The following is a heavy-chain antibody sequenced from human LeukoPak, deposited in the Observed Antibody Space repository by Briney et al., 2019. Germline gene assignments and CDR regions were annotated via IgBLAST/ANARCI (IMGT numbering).Heavy chain of an antibody. J-gene: IGHJ4*02. CDR3: ARVHVDTAMVTFFDY. Sequence: ASVKVSCKASGYTFTGYYMHWVRQAPGQGLEWMGWINPNSGGTNYAQKFQGRVTMTRDMSISTAYMELSRLRSDDTAVYYCARVHVDTAMVTFFDYWGQGTLVTVSS. V-gene: IGHV1-2*02. CDR1: GYTFTGYY. D-gene: IGHD5-18*01. CDR2: INPNSGGT.